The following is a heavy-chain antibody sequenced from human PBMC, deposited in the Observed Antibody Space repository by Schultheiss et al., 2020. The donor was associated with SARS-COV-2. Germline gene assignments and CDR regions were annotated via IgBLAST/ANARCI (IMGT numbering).Heavy chain of an antibody. D-gene: IGHD3-16*01. Sequence: SETLSLTCNVSGGSVSSYYWTWIRQPPGKGLEWIGYIYYSGSTNYNPSLKSRVTISVDTSKNQFSLKLSSVTAADTAVYYCARDWGRAGGMDVWGQGTTVTVSS. J-gene: IGHJ6*02. CDR3: ARDWGRAGGMDV. V-gene: IGHV4-59*02. CDR2: IYYSGST. CDR1: GGSVSSYY.